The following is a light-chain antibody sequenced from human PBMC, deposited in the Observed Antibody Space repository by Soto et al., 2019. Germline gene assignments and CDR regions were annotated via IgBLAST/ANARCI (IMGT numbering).Light chain of an antibody. CDR1: QSISGW. CDR2: DAS. V-gene: IGKV3-11*01. Sequence: TQSPSTLSASVGDRVTITCRASQSISGWLAWYQQKPGQAPRLLIYDASNRATGIPARFSGSGSGTDFTLTISSLEPEDFAVYYCQQRSNFGQGTRLEIK. J-gene: IGKJ5*01. CDR3: QQRSN.